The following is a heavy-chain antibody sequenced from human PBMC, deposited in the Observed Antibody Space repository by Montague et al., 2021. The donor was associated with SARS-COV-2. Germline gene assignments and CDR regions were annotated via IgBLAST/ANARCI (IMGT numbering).Heavy chain of an antibody. Sequence: SETLSLTCTVSGGSISSNYWNCIRQPPGRGLEWIGYIYYSGSTNYNPSLESRVTISADTPKNHLSLKLRSVTAADTAVYYCAREISGPDYFDSWGQGTLVTVSS. D-gene: IGHD3-10*01. V-gene: IGHV4-59*01. CDR1: GGSISSNY. CDR2: IYYSGST. J-gene: IGHJ4*02. CDR3: AREISGPDYFDS.